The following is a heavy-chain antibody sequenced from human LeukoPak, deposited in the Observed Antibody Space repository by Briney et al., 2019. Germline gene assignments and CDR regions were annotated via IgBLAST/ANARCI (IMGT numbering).Heavy chain of an antibody. CDR2: ISYDGSNK. CDR3: ASLSPLFDY. CDR1: GFTFSSYG. Sequence: GGSLRLSCAASGFTFSSYGMHWVRQASGKGLEWVAVISYDGSNKYYADSVKGRFTISRDNSKNTLYLQMNSLRAEDTAVYYCASLSPLFDYWGQGTLVTVSS. J-gene: IGHJ4*02. V-gene: IGHV3-30*03.